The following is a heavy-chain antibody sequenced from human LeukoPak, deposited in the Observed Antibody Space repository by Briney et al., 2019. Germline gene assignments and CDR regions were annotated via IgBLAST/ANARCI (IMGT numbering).Heavy chain of an antibody. D-gene: IGHD6-19*01. Sequence: GGSLRLSCAASGFTFTDYALGWVRQAPGQGLEWASTISFGGITSYYADSVRGRFTISRDNCKNTLSLQMSSLRAEDTAVYYCAKARTPYNSGFDYWGQGTLVAVSS. CDR1: GFTFTDYA. V-gene: IGHV3-23*01. CDR3: AKARTPYNSGFDY. J-gene: IGHJ4*02. CDR2: ISFGGITS.